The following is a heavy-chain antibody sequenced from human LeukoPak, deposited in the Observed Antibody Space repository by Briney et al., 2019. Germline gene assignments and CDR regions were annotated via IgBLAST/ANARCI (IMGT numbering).Heavy chain of an antibody. CDR1: GYTFTSYG. J-gene: IGHJ4*02. D-gene: IGHD2-8*01. CDR3: AREGYCTNGVCYSDY. CDR2: ISAYNGNT. Sequence: ASVKVSCKXSGYTFTSYGISWVRQAPGQGLEWMGWISAYNGNTNYAQKLQGRVTMTTDTSTSTAYMELRSLRSDDTAVYYCAREGYCTNGVCYSDYWGQGTLVTVSS. V-gene: IGHV1-18*01.